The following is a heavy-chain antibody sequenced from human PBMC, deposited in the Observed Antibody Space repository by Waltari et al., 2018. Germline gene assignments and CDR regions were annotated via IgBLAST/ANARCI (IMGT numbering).Heavy chain of an antibody. CDR1: GGTFSSYA. Sequence: QVQLVQSGAEVKKPGSSVKVSCKASGGTFSSYAISWVRQAPGQGLEWMGGISPILGRANDAQKFQGRGTINADEATSTAYMELSSLRSDDTAVYYCASSLPTMVVTTGAFDIWGQGTMVTVSS. D-gene: IGHD2-21*02. CDR2: ISPILGRA. J-gene: IGHJ3*02. CDR3: ASSLPTMVVTTGAFDI. V-gene: IGHV1-69*11.